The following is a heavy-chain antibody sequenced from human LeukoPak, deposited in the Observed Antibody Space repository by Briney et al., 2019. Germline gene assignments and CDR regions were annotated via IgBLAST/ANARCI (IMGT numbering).Heavy chain of an antibody. CDR3: ARRGTSWPHWYFDL. CDR1: GGSISSYY. D-gene: IGHD6-13*01. J-gene: IGHJ2*01. V-gene: IGHV4-59*01. CDR2: IYYSGST. Sequence: SETLSLTCTVSGGSISSYYWSWIRQPPGKGLEWIGYIYYSGSTNYNPSLKSRVTISVDTSKNQFSLKLSSVTAADTAVYYCARRGTSWPHWYFDLWGRGTLVAVSS.